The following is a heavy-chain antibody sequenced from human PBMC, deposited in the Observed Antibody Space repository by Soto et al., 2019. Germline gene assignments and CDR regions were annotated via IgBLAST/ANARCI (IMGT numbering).Heavy chain of an antibody. CDR2: TRNKVNGYTT. Sequence: GGSLRLSCAASGFTVSDHYMDWVRQAPGKGLEWIGRTRNKVNGYTTEYAASVKGRFSLSRDDSKNSLFLEMNIMRTEDTVVYYCIRAVYYTTGTFDAFDMWGQGTLVTVAS. D-gene: IGHD3-10*01. V-gene: IGHV3-72*01. J-gene: IGHJ3*02. CDR3: IRAVYYTTGTFDAFDM. CDR1: GFTVSDHY.